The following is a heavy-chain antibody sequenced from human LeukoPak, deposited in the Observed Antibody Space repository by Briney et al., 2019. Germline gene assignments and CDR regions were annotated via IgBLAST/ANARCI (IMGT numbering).Heavy chain of an antibody. V-gene: IGHV1-46*01. J-gene: IGHJ4*02. Sequence: VASVKVSCKASGYTFPSYFMHWVRQAPGLGLEWMGIINPTGGSTTYAQKLQGRVTMTRDTSTSTVYMELSSLRSDDTAVYYCARTAARRFDYWGQGTLVTVSS. CDR2: INPTGGST. D-gene: IGHD6-6*01. CDR1: GYTFPSYF. CDR3: ARTAARRFDY.